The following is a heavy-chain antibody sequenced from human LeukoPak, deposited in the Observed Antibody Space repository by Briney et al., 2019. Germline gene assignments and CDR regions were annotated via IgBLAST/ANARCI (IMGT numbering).Heavy chain of an antibody. V-gene: IGHV3-21*01. Sequence: GGSLRLSCAASGFTFSSYSMNWVRQAPGKGLEWVSSISSSSSYIYYADSVKGRFAISRDNAKNSLYLQMNSLRAEDTAVYYCARDGQYCSGGSCYYGMDVWGQGTTVTVSS. CDR3: ARDGQYCSGGSCYYGMDV. CDR2: ISSSSSYI. J-gene: IGHJ6*02. CDR1: GFTFSSYS. D-gene: IGHD2-15*01.